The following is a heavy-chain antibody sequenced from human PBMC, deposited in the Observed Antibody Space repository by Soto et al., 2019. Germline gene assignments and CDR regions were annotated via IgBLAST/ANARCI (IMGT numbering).Heavy chain of an antibody. CDR1: GYSFTSYV. J-gene: IGHJ6*02. CDR3: ARAVENMVVVVDVSGYNGKDV. D-gene: IGHD2-2*01. V-gene: IGHV1-3*01. Sequence: ASVKVSCKASGYSFTSYVIYWARQAPGQRLEWMGWINAGNGNTKYSQKFQGRVSITSDTSASTAYMELSSLRSEDTAVYLCARAVENMVVVVDVSGYNGKDVCHQVPTPTSSS. CDR2: INAGNGNT.